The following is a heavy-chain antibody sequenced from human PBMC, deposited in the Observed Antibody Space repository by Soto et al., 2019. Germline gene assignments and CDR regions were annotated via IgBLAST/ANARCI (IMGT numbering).Heavy chain of an antibody. CDR3: ARDAGPHYHYDSSGYYTL. CDR2: ISTSGGTT. Sequence: GSLRLSCAASGFTFRGYEMNWVRQAPGKGLEWVSYISTSGGTTHYADSVKGRFTVSRDNAKNSLHLQMNSLRAEDTAVYYCARDAGPHYHYDSSGYYTLWGQGTLVTVSS. CDR1: GFTFRGYE. J-gene: IGHJ4*02. V-gene: IGHV3-48*03. D-gene: IGHD3-22*01.